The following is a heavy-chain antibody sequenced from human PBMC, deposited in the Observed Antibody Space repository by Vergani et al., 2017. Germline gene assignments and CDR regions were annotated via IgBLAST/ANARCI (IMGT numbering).Heavy chain of an antibody. V-gene: IGHV4-59*01. Sequence: QVQLQESGPGLVRPSETLSLTCTVSGGSLSGYYWNWIRQTPGEGLEWIGYVEDSGYFNYNPSLQTRVSMSSDTSNNQFSLMLSSVTVADTAVYYCARSSVSRSPPDYFDNWGQGTLVTVSS. CDR3: ARSSVSRSPPDYFDN. D-gene: IGHD5/OR15-5a*01. J-gene: IGHJ4*02. CDR2: VEDSGYF. CDR1: GGSLSGYY.